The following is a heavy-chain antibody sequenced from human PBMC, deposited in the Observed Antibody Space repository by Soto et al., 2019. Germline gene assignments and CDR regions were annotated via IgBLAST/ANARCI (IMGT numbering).Heavy chain of an antibody. Sequence: QVQLVQSGAEVKKPGSSVKVSCKASGGTFSSYAISWVRQAPGQGLEWMGGIIPIFGTANYAQKFQGRVTITADESTSTAYMELSSLRSEDTAVYYCASRDPGYRGYDWVYWFDYWGQGTLVTVSS. V-gene: IGHV1-69*01. J-gene: IGHJ4*02. D-gene: IGHD5-12*01. CDR2: IIPIFGTA. CDR3: ASRDPGYRGYDWVYWFDY. CDR1: GGTFSSYA.